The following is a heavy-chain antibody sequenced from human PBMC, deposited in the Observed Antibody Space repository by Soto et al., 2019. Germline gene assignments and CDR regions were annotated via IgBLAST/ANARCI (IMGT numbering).Heavy chain of an antibody. Sequence: QVQLQESGPGLVKPSETLSLTCTVSGGSISSYYWSWIRQPPGKGLEWIGYIYYSGSTNYNPSLTSRVTISVDTSKTQFSLKLSSVTAADTAVYYCARSIFGVVITSAGAFDIWGQGTMVTVSS. J-gene: IGHJ3*02. CDR1: GGSISSYY. CDR3: ARSIFGVVITSAGAFDI. D-gene: IGHD3-3*01. CDR2: IYYSGST. V-gene: IGHV4-59*01.